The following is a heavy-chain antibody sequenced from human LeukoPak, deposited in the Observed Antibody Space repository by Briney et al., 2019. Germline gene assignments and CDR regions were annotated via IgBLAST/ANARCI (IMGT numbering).Heavy chain of an antibody. V-gene: IGHV3-30*03. CDR2: ISYDGSNK. D-gene: IGHD6-13*01. Sequence: GGSLRLSCAASGFTFSSYGMHWVRQAPGKGLEWVAVISYDGSNKYYADSVKGRFTISRDNAKNSLYLQMNSLRAEDTAVYYCARISGQLVPSDDFDYWGQGTLVTVSS. J-gene: IGHJ4*02. CDR3: ARISGQLVPSDDFDY. CDR1: GFTFSSYG.